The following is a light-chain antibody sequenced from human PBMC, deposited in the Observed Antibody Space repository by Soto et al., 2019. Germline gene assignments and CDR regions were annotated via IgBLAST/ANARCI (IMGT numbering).Light chain of an antibody. Sequence: DIHVTQSPSSLSASVGDRVTITCRASQSITTYLNWYRQKPGKAPKLLIYAASSLQSGVPSRFSGSGSETEFTLSISSLQPEDFATYFCQQIYSAPLTFGGGTKV. CDR3: QQIYSAPLT. CDR2: AAS. J-gene: IGKJ4*01. CDR1: QSITTY. V-gene: IGKV1-39*01.